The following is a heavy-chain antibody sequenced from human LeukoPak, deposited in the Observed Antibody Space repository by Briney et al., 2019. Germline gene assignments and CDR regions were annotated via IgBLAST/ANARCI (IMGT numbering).Heavy chain of an antibody. V-gene: IGHV3-48*04. D-gene: IGHD4-17*01. CDR3: AREYGFDY. CDR1: GFSFSSYS. CDR2: IDSGSSTI. J-gene: IGHJ4*02. Sequence: GGALRLSCSASGFSFSSYSMNWVRQAPGKGLEGVSYIDSGSSTIYYADSVRGRFTISRDNAKNSLYLQMNSLRAEDTAVYYCAREYGFDYWGQGTLVTVSS.